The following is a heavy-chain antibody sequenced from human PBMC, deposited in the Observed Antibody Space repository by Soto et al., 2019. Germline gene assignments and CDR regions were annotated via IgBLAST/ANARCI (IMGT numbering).Heavy chain of an antibody. V-gene: IGHV3-48*02. Sequence: EVQLVESGGGLVQPGGSLRLSCAASGFTFSSYSINWVRQAPGKGLEWFSYITSDSSTISYADSVKGRFTVSRDNAKNSLYVQMNSLRDEDTAVYYCARVGRGVYGMDVWGQGTSVTVSS. CDR2: ITSDSSTI. D-gene: IGHD2-8*01. J-gene: IGHJ6*02. CDR3: ARVGRGVYGMDV. CDR1: GFTFSSYS.